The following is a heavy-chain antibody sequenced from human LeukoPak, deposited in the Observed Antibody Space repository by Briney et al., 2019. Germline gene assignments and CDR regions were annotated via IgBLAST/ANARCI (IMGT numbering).Heavy chain of an antibody. D-gene: IGHD5-24*01. CDR3: AREGLRNAYNPLGY. V-gene: IGHV4-34*01. Sequence: SETLSLTCAVYGGSFSAYYWTWIRQPPGKGLEWIGEIKQSENTNYNPSLKSRVTISIDPSKHQISLKLNPVTAADTAVYFCAREGLRNAYNPLGYWGQGTLVTVSS. CDR2: IKQSENT. CDR1: GGSFSAYY. J-gene: IGHJ4*02.